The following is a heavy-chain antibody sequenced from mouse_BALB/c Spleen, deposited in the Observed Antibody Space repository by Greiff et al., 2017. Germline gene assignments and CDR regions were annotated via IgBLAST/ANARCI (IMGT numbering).Heavy chain of an antibody. CDR2: ISCYNGAT. J-gene: IGHJ2*01. D-gene: IGHD1-2*01. Sequence: LVKTGASVKISCKASGYSFTGYYMHWVKQSHGKSLEWIGYISCYNGATSYNQKFKRKATFTVDTSSSTAYMQFNSLTSEDSAVYYCARGPTTAYFDYWGQGTTLTVSS. CDR3: ARGPTTAYFDY. V-gene: IGHV1S34*01. CDR1: GYSFTGYY.